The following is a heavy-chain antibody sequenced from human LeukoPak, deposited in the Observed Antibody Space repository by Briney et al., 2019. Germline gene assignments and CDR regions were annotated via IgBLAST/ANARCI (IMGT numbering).Heavy chain of an antibody. CDR2: INPNSGGT. CDR3: ARSGSYFNFDY. D-gene: IGHD1-26*01. Sequence: ASVKVSCKASGYTFTVYYMHWVRQAPGQGLEWMGWINPNSGGTDYAQKFQGRVTMTRDTSISTAHMELSRLRSDDTAVYYCARSGSYFNFDYWGQGSLVTVSS. J-gene: IGHJ4*02. V-gene: IGHV1-2*02. CDR1: GYTFTVYY.